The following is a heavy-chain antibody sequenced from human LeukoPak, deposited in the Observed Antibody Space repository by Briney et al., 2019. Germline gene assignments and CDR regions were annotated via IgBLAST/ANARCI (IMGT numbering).Heavy chain of an antibody. CDR2: INPNSGAT. Sequence: ASVKVSCKACLYTFTDDYMDCRPQAPGQGLEWMGSINPNSGATNYAREFQGRVTMTRDTSITTAYMELSRLTSDDTAVFYCARISLRFAAPCYHDYWGQGPLVTVSS. D-gene: IGHD2-15*01. J-gene: IGHJ4*02. CDR1: LYTFTDDY. CDR3: ARISLRFAAPCYHDY. V-gene: IGHV1-2*02.